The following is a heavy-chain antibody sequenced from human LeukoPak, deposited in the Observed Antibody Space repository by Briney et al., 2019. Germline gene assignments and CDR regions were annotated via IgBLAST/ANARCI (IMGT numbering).Heavy chain of an antibody. V-gene: IGHV3-74*01. CDR2: INSDGSST. CDR1: GFTFSSYW. Sequence: GGSLRLSCAASGFTFSSYWMHWVRQAPGKGLVWVSRINSDGSSTSYADFVKGRFTISRDNAKNTLYLQMNSLRAEDTAVYYCAREAVPAAIRGWFDPWGQGTLVTVSS. D-gene: IGHD2-2*02. J-gene: IGHJ5*02. CDR3: AREAVPAAIRGWFDP.